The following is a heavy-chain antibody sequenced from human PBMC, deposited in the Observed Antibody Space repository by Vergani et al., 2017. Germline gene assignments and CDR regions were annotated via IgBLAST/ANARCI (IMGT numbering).Heavy chain of an antibody. D-gene: IGHD2-2*01. CDR1: GFTSSYYG. V-gene: IGHV3-30*03. CDR3: ATKSCSTPGCQIGYFRE. CDR2: ISYDGTQK. J-gene: IGHJ1*01. Sequence: QVHLVESGGGVVQPGRSLRLSCVVSGFTSSYYGMHWVRQAPGKGLEWVAGISYDGTQKYYADSVKGRFTISRDNSKITLYLQMNSLRTEDTAVYYCATKSCSTPGCQIGYFREWGQGTLVTVSS.